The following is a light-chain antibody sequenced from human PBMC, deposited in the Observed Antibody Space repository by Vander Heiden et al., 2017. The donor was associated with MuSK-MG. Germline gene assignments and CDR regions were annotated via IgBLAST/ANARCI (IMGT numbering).Light chain of an antibody. CDR1: SSDIGNYNL. Sequence: HSALTQTASESGCPGQSSTFSVTVSSSDIGNYNLFSWYQQYPGKADNLIVYDASKRSSGVPNVFSGSKAGNTASLTISGRQVEDAADYFGCSHGGGSTWVFGGGTKVTVL. J-gene: IGLJ3*02. CDR2: DAS. CDR3: CSHGGGSTWV. V-gene: IGLV2-23*01.